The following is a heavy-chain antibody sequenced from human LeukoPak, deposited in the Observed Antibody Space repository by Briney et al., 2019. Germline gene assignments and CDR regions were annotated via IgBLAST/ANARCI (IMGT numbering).Heavy chain of an antibody. CDR2: IYHSGST. Sequence: PSETLSFTCTVSGGSISSYYWSWIRQPPGKGLEWIGHIYHSGSTNYNPSLKSRVTISVDTSKNQFSLKLSSVTAADTAVYYCARTPPIEPYCYMDVWGKGTTVTVSS. CDR1: GGSISSYY. D-gene: IGHD2-15*01. V-gene: IGHV4-59*08. CDR3: ARTPPIEPYCYMDV. J-gene: IGHJ6*03.